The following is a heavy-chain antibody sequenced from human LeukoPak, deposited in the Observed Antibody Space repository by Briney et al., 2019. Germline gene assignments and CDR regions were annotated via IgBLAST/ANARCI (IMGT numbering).Heavy chain of an antibody. J-gene: IGHJ4*02. Sequence: SETLSLTCTVSSDSISSYYWSWIRQPPGKGLGWIGYVYYSGSTNYNPSLKSRVTILVNTSKNQFSLKLSSVTAADTAVYYCARQDAKGVTPWAFDYWGQGTLVTVSS. V-gene: IGHV4-59*08. CDR2: VYYSGST. CDR3: ARQDAKGVTPWAFDY. CDR1: SDSISSYY. D-gene: IGHD2-21*02.